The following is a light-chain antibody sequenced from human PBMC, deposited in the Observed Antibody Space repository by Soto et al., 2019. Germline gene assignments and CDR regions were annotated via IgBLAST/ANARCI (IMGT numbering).Light chain of an antibody. V-gene: IGKV1-9*01. CDR3: QQYNSYPKT. J-gene: IGKJ2*01. Sequence: IQLTQSPSSLSASIGDRVTITCRASQDIASYLAWYQQKPGNAPKLLIYAASTLHSGVPSRFSGSGSGTEFTLTISGLQPDDLGTYYCQQYNSYPKTFGEGTKLDI. CDR2: AAS. CDR1: QDIASY.